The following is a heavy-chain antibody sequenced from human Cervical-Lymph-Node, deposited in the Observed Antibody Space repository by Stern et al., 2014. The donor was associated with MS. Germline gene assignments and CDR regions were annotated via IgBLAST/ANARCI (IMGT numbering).Heavy chain of an antibody. CDR1: GGSISSGGYY. CDR2: IYYSGST. D-gene: IGHD5-18*01. V-gene: IGHV4-31*03. Sequence: VQLVESGPGLVKPSQTLSLTCTVSGGSISSGGYYWSWIRQHPGKGLEWIGYIYYSGSTYYNPSLKSRVTISVDTSKNQFSLKLSSVTAADTAVYYCARARGGYGSPPGTDYWGQGTLVTVSS. J-gene: IGHJ4*02. CDR3: ARARGGYGSPPGTDY.